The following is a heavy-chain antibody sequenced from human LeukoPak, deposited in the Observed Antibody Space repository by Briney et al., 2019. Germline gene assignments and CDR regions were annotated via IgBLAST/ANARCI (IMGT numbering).Heavy chain of an antibody. CDR3: TRSPDGNGPSVD. V-gene: IGHV3-72*01. J-gene: IGHJ4*02. CDR2: VRSKARRYTT. CDR1: GFSFSDDH. D-gene: IGHD2-8*01. Sequence: GGSLRLSCAASGFSFSDDHMDWVRQAPGKGLEWVARVRSKARRYTTEYAATVKGRFVISRDDSKNSLFLQLNSLETEDTAVYYCTRSPDGNGPSVDWGEGTLVTVSS.